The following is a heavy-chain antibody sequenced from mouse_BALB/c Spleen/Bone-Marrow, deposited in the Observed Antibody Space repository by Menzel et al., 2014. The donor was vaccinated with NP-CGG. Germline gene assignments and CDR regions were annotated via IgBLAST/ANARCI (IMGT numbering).Heavy chain of an antibody. J-gene: IGHJ4*01. CDR3: SRGQREALDY. CDR2: INPSNGGT. CDR1: GYTFTSYY. V-gene: IGHV1S81*02. Sequence: QVQLQQPGAELVKPGASVKLSCKASGYTFTSYYMYWVKQRPGQGLEWFGEINPSNGGTNFNEKFKNKATLTVDKSSSTAYMQLSSLTSEDSAVYYCSRGQREALDYCGQGTSVTVSS.